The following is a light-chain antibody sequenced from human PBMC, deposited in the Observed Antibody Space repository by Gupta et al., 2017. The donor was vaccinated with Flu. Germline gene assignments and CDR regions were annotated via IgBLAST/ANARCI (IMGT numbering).Light chain of an antibody. CDR1: QSVGSN. CDR2: GSF. V-gene: IGKV3-15*01. CDR3: QQYKDWPPEYT. Sequence: SVSPGERATLSCRASQSVGSNLAWYQHRPGQAPRLLIYGSFKRPTDIPARFVGRGSGTEFTLTISSLQSEDFAVYYCQQYKDWPPEYTFGQ. J-gene: IGKJ2*01.